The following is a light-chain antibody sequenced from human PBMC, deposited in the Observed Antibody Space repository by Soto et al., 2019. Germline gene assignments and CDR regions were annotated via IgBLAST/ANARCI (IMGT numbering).Light chain of an antibody. CDR2: DVS. CDR1: SSDVGGYNY. J-gene: IGLJ1*01. CDR3: SSYTSSFYV. V-gene: IGLV2-14*01. Sequence: QSVLTQPASVSGSPGQSITISCTGTSSDVGGYNYVSWNQQHPGKAPKLMIYDVSNRPSGVSNRFSGSKSGNTASLTISGLQAEDEADYYCSSYTSSFYVFGTGTKVTVL.